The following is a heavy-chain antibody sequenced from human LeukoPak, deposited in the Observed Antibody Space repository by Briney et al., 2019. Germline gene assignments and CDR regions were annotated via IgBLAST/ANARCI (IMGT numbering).Heavy chain of an antibody. CDR2: IYPGDSET. Sequence: GESLKISCKGSGYSFTSYWIGWVRQMPGKGLEWMGIIYPGDSETRYSPSFQGQVTISADKSISTAYLQWNSLKASDTAMYYCARPTYYFDSSGYYYVGFFDYWGQGTLVTVSS. CDR3: ARPTYYFDSSGYYYVGFFDY. D-gene: IGHD3-22*01. CDR1: GYSFTSYW. V-gene: IGHV5-51*01. J-gene: IGHJ4*02.